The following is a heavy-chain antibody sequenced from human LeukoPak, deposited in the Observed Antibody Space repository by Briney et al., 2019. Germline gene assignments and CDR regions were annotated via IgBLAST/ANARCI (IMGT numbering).Heavy chain of an antibody. Sequence: PGGSLRLSCATSGFTFSSQTMSWVRQAPGKGLEWVANIKQDGSEKYYVDSVKGRFTISRDNAKNSLYLQMNSLRAEDTAVYYCARVVAVPLWFGELYYFDYWGQGTLVTVSS. V-gene: IGHV3-7*01. D-gene: IGHD3-10*01. CDR1: GFTFSSQT. J-gene: IGHJ4*02. CDR3: ARVVAVPLWFGELYYFDY. CDR2: IKQDGSEK.